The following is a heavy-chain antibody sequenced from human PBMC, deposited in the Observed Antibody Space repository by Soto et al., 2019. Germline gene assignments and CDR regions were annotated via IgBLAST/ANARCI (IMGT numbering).Heavy chain of an antibody. CDR2: ISAYNGNT. Sequence: QVQLVQSGAEVKKPGASVKVSCKASGYTFTSYGISWVRQAPGQGLEGMGWISAYNGNTNYAQKLQGRVTMTTDTSTSTAYMERRSLRSDDTAVYCCARSGYCSGGSCPRLFDYWGQGTLVTVSS. CDR3: ARSGYCSGGSCPRLFDY. V-gene: IGHV1-18*01. D-gene: IGHD2-15*01. J-gene: IGHJ4*02. CDR1: GYTFTSYG.